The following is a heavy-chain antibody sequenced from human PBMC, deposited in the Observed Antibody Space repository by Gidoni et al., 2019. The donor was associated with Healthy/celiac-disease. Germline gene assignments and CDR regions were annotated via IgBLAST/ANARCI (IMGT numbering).Heavy chain of an antibody. D-gene: IGHD6-13*01. CDR1: GYSFTSYC. J-gene: IGHJ4*02. CDR3: ARQLQGSSSRSFDY. CDR2: IYPGDSDT. V-gene: IGHV5-51*01. Sequence: EVQLVQSGAEVKKPGESLTISCKGSGYSFTSYCIGWVRQTPGKGLEWMGMIYPGDSDTRDSPSFQGQVTISADKSISTAYLQWSSLKASDTAMYYCARQLQGSSSRSFDYWGQGTLVTVSS.